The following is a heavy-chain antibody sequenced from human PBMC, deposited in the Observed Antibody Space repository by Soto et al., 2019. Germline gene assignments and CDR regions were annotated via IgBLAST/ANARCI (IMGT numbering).Heavy chain of an antibody. CDR2: INPKSGGT. V-gene: IGHV1-2*02. D-gene: IGHD6-13*01. J-gene: IGHJ4*02. CDR1: GYTFTDCY. Sequence: QVQLVQSGAEVKKPGPSVKVSCMASGYTFTDCYVHWVRQAPGQGLEWMGWINPKSGGTNIAQRFKGRVNMTRDMSISTVYMEMNRLKSDDTAVYYCVRDGLVSSARYYFDYWGQGTLVTVSS. CDR3: VRDGLVSSARYYFDY.